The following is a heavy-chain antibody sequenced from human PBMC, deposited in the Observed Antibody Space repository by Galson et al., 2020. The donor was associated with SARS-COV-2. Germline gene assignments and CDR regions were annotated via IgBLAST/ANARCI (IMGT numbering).Heavy chain of an antibody. CDR2: IYYSGST. D-gene: IGHD6-13*01. CDR3: ARVAADATFDY. CDR1: GGSISSGDYY. V-gene: IGHV4-30-4*01. J-gene: IGHJ4*02. Sequence: ASETLSLTCTVSGGSISSGDYYWSWIRQPPGKGLEWIGYIYYSGSTYYNPSLKSRVTISVDTSKNQFSLKLSSVTAADTAVYYCARVAADATFDYWGQGTLVTVSS.